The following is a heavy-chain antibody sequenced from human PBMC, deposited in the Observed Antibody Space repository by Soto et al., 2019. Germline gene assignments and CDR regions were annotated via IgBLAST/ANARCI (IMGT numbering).Heavy chain of an antibody. CDR3: AKQAWYGAGSYYKINWFDP. J-gene: IGHJ5*02. CDR1: GGSFSGYY. V-gene: IGHV4-34*01. CDR2: INHSGST. D-gene: IGHD3-10*01. Sequence: SETLSLTCAVYGGSFSGYYWSWIRQPPGKGLEWIGEINHSGSTNYNPSLKSRVTISVDTSKNQFSLKLSSVTAADTAVYYCAKQAWYGAGSYYKINWFDPWGQGTLVTVSS.